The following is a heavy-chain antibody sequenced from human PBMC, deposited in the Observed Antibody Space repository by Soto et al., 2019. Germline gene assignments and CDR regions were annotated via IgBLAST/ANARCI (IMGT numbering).Heavy chain of an antibody. J-gene: IGHJ6*02. CDR2: INTYNGNT. V-gene: IGHV1-18*01. CDR3: AMVGVYVTPSPLDV. D-gene: IGHD2-8*01. CDR1: GYSFTRYG. Sequence: QVQLVQSRAEVKNPGASVKVSCKASGYSFTRYGIAWARQAPGQGLEWMGWINTYNGNTNYAQNLQGRVTLTTDTSTSTAYMELTSLRSNDTAIYYCAMVGVYVTPSPLDVWGQGTTVIVSS.